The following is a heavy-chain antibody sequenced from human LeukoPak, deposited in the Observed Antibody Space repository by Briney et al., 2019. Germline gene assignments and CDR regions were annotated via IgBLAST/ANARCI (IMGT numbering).Heavy chain of an antibody. CDR3: ARGELQYSSGRYAVRVLDY. Sequence: SETLPLTCAVYGGSFSGYCWSWIRQPPGKGLEWIGEIIHSGSTNYNPSLKSRVIISVDTSKNQFSLKVTSVTAADTAVYYCARGELQYSSGRYAVRVLDYWGQGTLVTVSS. CDR1: GGSFSGYC. V-gene: IGHV4-34*01. J-gene: IGHJ4*02. CDR2: IIHSGST. D-gene: IGHD6-19*01.